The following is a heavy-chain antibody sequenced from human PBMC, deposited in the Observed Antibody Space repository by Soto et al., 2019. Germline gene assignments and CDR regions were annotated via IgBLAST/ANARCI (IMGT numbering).Heavy chain of an antibody. D-gene: IGHD2-15*01. CDR2: IYYSGYT. Sequence: SETLSLTCTVSGGSISGGGYYWSWIRQHPGKVLEWIGFIYYSGYTFYNPSLKSRVSISVDTSKNQFSLKLSFVAAADTAVYYCARVLGYCTGGNCYPDYWGQGTLVTVSS. J-gene: IGHJ4*02. CDR3: ARVLGYCTGGNCYPDY. V-gene: IGHV4-31*03. CDR1: GGSISGGGYY.